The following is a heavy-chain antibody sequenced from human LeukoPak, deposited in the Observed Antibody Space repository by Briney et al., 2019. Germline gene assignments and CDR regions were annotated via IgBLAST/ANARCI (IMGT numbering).Heavy chain of an antibody. V-gene: IGHV1-69*13. J-gene: IGHJ5*02. D-gene: IGHD3-10*01. CDR1: GGTFSSYA. CDR3: ARDRGSGSRIVGNWFDP. CDR2: IIPIFGTA. Sequence: ASEKVSCKASGGTFSSYAISWVRQAPGQGLEWMGGIIPIFGTANYAQKFQGRVTITADESTSTAYMELSSLRSEDTAVYYCARDRGSGSRIVGNWFDPWGQGTLVTVSS.